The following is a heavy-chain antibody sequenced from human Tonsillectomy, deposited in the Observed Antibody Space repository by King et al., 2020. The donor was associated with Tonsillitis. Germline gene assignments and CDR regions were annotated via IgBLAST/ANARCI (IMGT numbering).Heavy chain of an antibody. CDR3: GQKEPYGGCGLDVYYFNY. CDR1: GNSISSGYY. D-gene: IGHD2-21*01. Sequence: QLQESGPGLVKPSETLSLTCAVSGNSISSGYYWGWIRQPPGKGLEWIGSIYHSGSTYYNPSLKSRVTISVDTSKNQFSLKLKSVTAADTAVYYCGQKEPYGGCGLDVYYFNYWGQGTLVTVSS. J-gene: IGHJ4*02. CDR2: IYHSGST. V-gene: IGHV4-38-2*01.